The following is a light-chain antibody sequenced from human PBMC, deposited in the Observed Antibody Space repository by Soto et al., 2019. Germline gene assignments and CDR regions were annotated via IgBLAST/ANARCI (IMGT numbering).Light chain of an antibody. V-gene: IGLV2-14*01. Sequence: QSALTQPASVSGSPGQSITISCTGTSSDVGGYNYVSWYQQHPGKAPRLMIYEVSNRPSGVSNRFSGSKSGNTASLTISGLQAEDEDDYYCSSYTSSSTLPSYVFGTGTKLTVL. CDR2: EVS. J-gene: IGLJ1*01. CDR3: SSYTSSSTLPSYV. CDR1: SSDVGGYNY.